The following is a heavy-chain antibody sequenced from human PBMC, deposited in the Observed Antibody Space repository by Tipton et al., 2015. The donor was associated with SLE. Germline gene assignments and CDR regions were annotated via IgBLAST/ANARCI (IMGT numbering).Heavy chain of an antibody. CDR1: GFTFSDYY. CDR3: ARVAASEGYDFWKGYQGYFDY. Sequence: SLRLSCAASGFTFSDYYMSWIRQAPGKGLEWVSYISSSSSYTNYADSVKGRFTISRDNAKNSLYLQMNSLRAEDTAVYYCARVAASEGYDFWKGYQGYFDYWGQGTLVTVSS. D-gene: IGHD3-3*01. CDR2: ISSSSSYT. J-gene: IGHJ4*02. V-gene: IGHV3-11*06.